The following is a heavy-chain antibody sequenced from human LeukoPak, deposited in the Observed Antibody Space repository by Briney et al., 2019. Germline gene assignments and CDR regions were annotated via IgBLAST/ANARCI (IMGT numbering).Heavy chain of an antibody. CDR2: IYSGGST. J-gene: IGHJ6*03. V-gene: IGHV3-53*01. CDR3: ARQRCNGNDLSYYYYMDV. D-gene: IGHD1-20*01. Sequence: PGGSLRLSCAASGFTVSSNYMSWVRQAPGKGLEWVSVIYSGGSTYYADSVKGRFTISRDNSKNTLYLQMNSLRAEDTAVYYCARQRCNGNDLSYYYYMDVGGKGTTVTVSS. CDR1: GFTVSSNY.